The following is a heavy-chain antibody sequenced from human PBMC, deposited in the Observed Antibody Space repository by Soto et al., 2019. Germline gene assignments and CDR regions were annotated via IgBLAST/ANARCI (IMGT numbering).Heavy chain of an antibody. D-gene: IGHD4-17*01. CDR3: AKDNRLDHGDYSRYFYYGMDV. J-gene: IGHJ6*02. CDR2: ISYDGNNE. CDR1: GFTFSGYG. V-gene: IGHV3-30*18. Sequence: GGSLRLSCAASGFTFSGYGMHWVRQPPGKGLEWVAVISYDGNNEYYADSVKGRFTISRDISKNTLYLQMNSLRAEDTAVHFCAKDNRLDHGDYSRYFYYGMDVWGQGTTVTVSS.